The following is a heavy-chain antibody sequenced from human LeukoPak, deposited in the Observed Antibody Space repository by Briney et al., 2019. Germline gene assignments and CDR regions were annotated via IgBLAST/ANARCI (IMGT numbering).Heavy chain of an antibody. D-gene: IGHD6-19*01. CDR1: GFTFRSHW. J-gene: IGHJ6*03. CDR3: ARVNGSGWNYYYYMDV. Sequence: GGSLRLSCAASGFTFRSHWMHWVRQAPGKGLVWVSRIKGDESYTNHADSVKGRFTISRDNAKNSLYLQMNSLRAEDTAVYYCARVNGSGWNYYYYMDVWGKGTTVTVSS. CDR2: IKGDESYT. V-gene: IGHV3-74*01.